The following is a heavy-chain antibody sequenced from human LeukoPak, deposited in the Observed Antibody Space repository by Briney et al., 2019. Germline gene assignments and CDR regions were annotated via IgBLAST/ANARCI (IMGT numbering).Heavy chain of an antibody. D-gene: IGHD5-12*01. CDR2: INPSGGST. CDR1: GYTFTSYY. J-gene: IGHJ6*02. CDR3: ARDLREGSYYYGTDV. V-gene: IGHV1-46*01. Sequence: GASVKVSCKASGYTFTSYYMHWVRQAPGQGLEWMGIINPSGGSTSYAQKFQGRVTMTRDTSTSTVYMELSSLRSEDTAVYYCARDLREGSYYYGTDVWGQGTTVTVSS.